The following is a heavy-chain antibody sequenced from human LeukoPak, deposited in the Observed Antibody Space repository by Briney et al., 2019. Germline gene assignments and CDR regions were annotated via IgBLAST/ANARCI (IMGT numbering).Heavy chain of an antibody. Sequence: GESLRLSCGASGFTFSSNGMSWVRQAPGKGLEWVSAISGSGGTAYYADSVKGRFTISRDNSKNTLYLQMNSLRAEDTALYYCAKAGYTSSWPFDYWGQGTLVTVSS. CDR2: ISGSGGTA. J-gene: IGHJ4*02. CDR1: GFTFSSNG. D-gene: IGHD6-13*01. V-gene: IGHV3-23*01. CDR3: AKAGYTSSWPFDY.